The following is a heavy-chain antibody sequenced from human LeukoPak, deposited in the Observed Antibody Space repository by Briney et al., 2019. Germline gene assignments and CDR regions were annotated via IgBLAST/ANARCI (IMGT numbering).Heavy chain of an antibody. D-gene: IGHD1-26*01. V-gene: IGHV3-23*01. CDR3: AKGSGSYPRWFAP. Sequence: PGGSLRLSCAASGFTFSSYAMSWVRQAPGKGLEWVPGISGSGGSTYYADSVKGRFIISRDNSKNTLYLQMNSLRAEDTAVYYCAKGSGSYPRWFAPWGQGTQVTVSS. J-gene: IGHJ5*02. CDR2: ISGSGGST. CDR1: GFTFSSYA.